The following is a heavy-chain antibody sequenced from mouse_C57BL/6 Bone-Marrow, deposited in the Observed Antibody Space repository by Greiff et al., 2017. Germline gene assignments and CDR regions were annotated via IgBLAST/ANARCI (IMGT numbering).Heavy chain of an antibody. D-gene: IGHD1-1*01. V-gene: IGHV1-9*01. CDR2: ILPGSGST. CDR1: GYTFTGYW. CDR3: ALGYGSSLLAY. J-gene: IGHJ3*01. Sequence: QVQLQQSGAELMKPGASVKLSCKATGYTFTGYWIEWVKQRPGHGLEWIGEILPGSGSTNYNEKFKGKATFTADTSSNTAYMQLSSLTTEDSAIYYCALGYGSSLLAYWGQGTLVTVSA.